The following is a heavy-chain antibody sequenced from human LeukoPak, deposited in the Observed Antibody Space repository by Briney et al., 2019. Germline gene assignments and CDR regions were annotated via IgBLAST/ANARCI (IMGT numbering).Heavy chain of an antibody. CDR3: ARLNYDFWSGVWEGYYMDV. Sequence: GAVRLSCAASGFTFSSYWVTWVRQAPGKGLEWVANIGEDGSEKYYVDSVKGRFTISRDNAKNSLYLQVNSLRAEDTAVYYCARLNYDFWSGVWEGYYMDVWGKGTTVTVSS. CDR1: GFTFSSYW. V-gene: IGHV3-7*01. CDR2: IGEDGSEK. D-gene: IGHD3-3*01. J-gene: IGHJ6*03.